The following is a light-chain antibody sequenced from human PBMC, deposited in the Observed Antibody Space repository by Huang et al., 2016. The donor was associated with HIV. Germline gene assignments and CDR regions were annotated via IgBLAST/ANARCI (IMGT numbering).Light chain of an antibody. CDR3: VQYYSVPQT. J-gene: IGKJ1*01. CDR2: WAT. V-gene: IGKV4-1*01. CDR1: QTVLYSLNKKNY. Sequence: DIVMTQSPDSLAVSPGERATINCKSSQTVLYSLNKKNYLAWFQQRPGRPPKLLIYWATTRELGVTDRFSGSGAGRDFTLTINNPQAEDVAVYFCVQYYSVPQTFGHGTKMEIK.